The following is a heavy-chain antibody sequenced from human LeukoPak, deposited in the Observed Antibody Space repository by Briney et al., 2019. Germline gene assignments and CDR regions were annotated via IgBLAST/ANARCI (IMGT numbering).Heavy chain of an antibody. V-gene: IGHV3-30*02. D-gene: IGHD3-10*01. CDR1: GFTFSSYG. CDR3: ARVLSGRGSLYSYYYYMDV. Sequence: GGSLRLSCAASGFTFSSYGMHWVRQAPGKGLEWVAFIRYDGSNKYYADSVKGRFTISRDNSKNTLYLQMNSLRAEDAAVYYCARVLSGRGSLYSYYYYMDVWGKGTTVTISS. CDR2: IRYDGSNK. J-gene: IGHJ6*03.